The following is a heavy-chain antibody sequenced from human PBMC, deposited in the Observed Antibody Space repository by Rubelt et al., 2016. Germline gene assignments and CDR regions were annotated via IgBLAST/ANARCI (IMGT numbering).Heavy chain of an antibody. CDR1: GGSFSGYY. J-gene: IGHJ6*02. Sequence: QVQLQQWGAGLLKPSETLSLTCAVYGGSFSGYYWSWIRQPPGKGLEWIGEINHSGSTNYNPSVESAVAVTVATPKNQVSLKRSCGTGADTAVYYWARGAAGDYYYGMDVCGQGTTVTVSS. D-gene: IGHD6-25*01. CDR2: INHSGST. V-gene: IGHV4-34*01. CDR3: ARGAAGDYYYGMDV.